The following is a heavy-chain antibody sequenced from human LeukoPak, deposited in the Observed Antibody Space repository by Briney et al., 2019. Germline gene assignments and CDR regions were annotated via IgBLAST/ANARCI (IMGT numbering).Heavy chain of an antibody. J-gene: IGHJ6*03. CDR1: GFTFSKYA. V-gene: IGHV3-23*01. D-gene: IGHD5-18*01. Sequence: GGSLRLSCAASGFTFSKYAMSWVRQAPGKGLEWVSGISGSGGSTYYADSVKGRFIISRDNANNSLYLQMNSLRAEDTAVYYCARGYSYGFYYYYMDVWGKGTTVTVSS. CDR3: ARGYSYGFYYYYMDV. CDR2: ISGSGGST.